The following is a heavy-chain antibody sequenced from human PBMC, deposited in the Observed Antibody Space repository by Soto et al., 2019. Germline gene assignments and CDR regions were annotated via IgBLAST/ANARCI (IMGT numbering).Heavy chain of an antibody. D-gene: IGHD1-26*01. J-gene: IGHJ3*02. CDR2: IYYSGST. CDR1: GGSISSSSYY. V-gene: IGHV4-39*01. Sequence: QLQLQESGPGLVKPSETLSLTCTVSGGSISSSSYYWGWIRQPPGKGLEWIGSIYYSGSTYYNPSLKSRVTISVDTSKNQFSLKLSSVTAADTAVYYCASLMGATISDAFDIWGQGTMVTVSS. CDR3: ASLMGATISDAFDI.